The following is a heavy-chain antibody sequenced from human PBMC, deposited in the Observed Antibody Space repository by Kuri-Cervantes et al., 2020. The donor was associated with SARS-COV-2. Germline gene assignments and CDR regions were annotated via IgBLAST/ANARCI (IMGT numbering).Heavy chain of an antibody. CDR1: GGSISSSSYY. Sequence: GSLRLSCTVSGGSISSSSYYWGWIRQPPGKGLEWIGSIYYSGSTNYNPSLKSRVTISVDTSKNQFSLKLSSVTAADTAVYYCARVDRAKSMVRGVRVFYYYYMDVWGKGTTVTVSS. V-gene: IGHV4-39*07. CDR2: IYYSGST. D-gene: IGHD3-10*01. J-gene: IGHJ6*03. CDR3: ARVDRAKSMVRGVRVFYYYYMDV.